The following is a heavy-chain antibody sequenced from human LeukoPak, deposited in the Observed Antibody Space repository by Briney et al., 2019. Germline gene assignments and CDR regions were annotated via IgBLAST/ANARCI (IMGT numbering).Heavy chain of an antibody. CDR2: IYYSGRT. CDR3: ARGRWLPNAFDI. D-gene: IGHD5-24*01. Sequence: SETLSLTCTVSGDSVNSYYWNWIRQPPGKGLEWIGYIYYSGRTDYNPSLKSRVTISVDTSKHQFSMKLKSVTAADTAVYFCARGRWLPNAFDIWGQGTMVTVFS. CDR1: GDSVNSYY. J-gene: IGHJ3*02. V-gene: IGHV4-59*02.